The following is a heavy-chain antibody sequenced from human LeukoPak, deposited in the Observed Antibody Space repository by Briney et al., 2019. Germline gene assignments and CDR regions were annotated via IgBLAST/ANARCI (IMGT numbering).Heavy chain of an antibody. CDR3: AKDRDGADRIIL. V-gene: IGHV1-2*06. J-gene: IGHJ4*02. CDR2: LNPNTGHA. Sequence: ASVKVSCKVVAHDFTGYHIHWVRLAPGQGPEWMGRLNPNTGHAVYAFKFQGRVTITRDTSSSTAYMEVTRLTSDDTALYYCAKDRDGADRIILWGQGTLVTVSS. CDR1: AHDFTGYH. D-gene: IGHD5-24*01.